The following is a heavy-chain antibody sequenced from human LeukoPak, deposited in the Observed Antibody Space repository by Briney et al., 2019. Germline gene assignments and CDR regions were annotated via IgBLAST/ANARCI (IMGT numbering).Heavy chain of an antibody. D-gene: IGHD3-22*01. CDR2: IYTSGST. J-gene: IGHJ3*02. V-gene: IGHV4-61*02. Sequence: PSQTLSLTCTVSGDSISNGDYYWSWIRQPAGKGLEWIGRIYTSGSTNYNPSLKSRVTISVDTSKNQFSLKLTSVTAADTAVYYCARGPYKYDGSGAFDIWGQGTMVTDSS. CDR3: ARGPYKYDGSGAFDI. CDR1: GDSISNGDYY.